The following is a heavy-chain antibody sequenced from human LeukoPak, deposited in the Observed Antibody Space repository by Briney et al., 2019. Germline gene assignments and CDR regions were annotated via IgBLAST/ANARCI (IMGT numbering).Heavy chain of an antibody. J-gene: IGHJ5*02. V-gene: IGHV3-30*02. Sequence: GGSLRLSCAASGFTFSSYGMHWVRQAPCKGLEWVAVIRYDGSNKYYADSVKGRFTISRDNSKNTLYLQMNSLRAEDTAVYYCAKIGVVAALNWFDPWGQGTLVTVSS. CDR3: AKIGVVAALNWFDP. CDR1: GFTFSSYG. CDR2: IRYDGSNK. D-gene: IGHD2-15*01.